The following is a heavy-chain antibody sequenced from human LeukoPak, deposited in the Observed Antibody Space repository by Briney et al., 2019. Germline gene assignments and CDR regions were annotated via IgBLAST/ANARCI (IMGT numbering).Heavy chain of an antibody. D-gene: IGHD6-13*01. Sequence: SETLSLTFNVSGGSINSYYWSWIRQPAGKGLGWIGRIYTSGSTNYNPSLKSRVTMSVDTSKNQFSLKLSSVTAADTAVYYCARKSSSWYYFDYWGQGTLVTVSS. CDR2: IYTSGST. CDR1: GGSINSYY. V-gene: IGHV4-4*07. J-gene: IGHJ4*02. CDR3: ARKSSSWYYFDY.